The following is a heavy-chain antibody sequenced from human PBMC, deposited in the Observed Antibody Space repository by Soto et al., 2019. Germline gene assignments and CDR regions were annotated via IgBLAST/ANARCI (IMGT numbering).Heavy chain of an antibody. D-gene: IGHD2-2*01. CDR1: GGTFSSYA. Sequence: ASVKVSCKASGGTFSSYAISWVRQAPGQGLEWMGGIIPIFGTANYAQKFQGRVTITADESTSTAYMELSSLRSEDTAVYYCARGYCSSTSCYSQRYGMDVWGQGTTVTVAS. CDR2: IIPIFGTA. V-gene: IGHV1-69*13. CDR3: ARGYCSSTSCYSQRYGMDV. J-gene: IGHJ6*02.